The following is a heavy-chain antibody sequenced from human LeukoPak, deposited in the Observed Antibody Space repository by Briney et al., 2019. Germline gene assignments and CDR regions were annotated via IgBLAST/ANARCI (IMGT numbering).Heavy chain of an antibody. CDR2: INHSGST. D-gene: IGHD3-10*01. CDR3: ARGSGAFDI. Sequence: SETLSLTCAVYGGSFSGYYWSWIRQPPGKGLEWIGEINHSGSTNYNPSLKSRNTITVVSFKMQCPLKLSSVTAADAAVYYCARGSGAFDIWGQGTMVTVSS. V-gene: IGHV4-34*01. CDR1: GGSFSGYY. J-gene: IGHJ3*02.